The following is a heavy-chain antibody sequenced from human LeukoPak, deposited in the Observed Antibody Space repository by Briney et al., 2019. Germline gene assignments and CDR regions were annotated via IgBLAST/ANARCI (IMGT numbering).Heavy chain of an antibody. Sequence: SETLSLTCTVSGGSISGYYWSWIRQPPGKGLEWIGEINHSGSTNYNPSLKSRVTISVDTSKNQFSLKLSSVTAADTAVYYCAISDTAMVTGFDYWGQGTLVTVSS. D-gene: IGHD5-18*01. CDR2: INHSGST. V-gene: IGHV4-34*01. CDR3: AISDTAMVTGFDY. CDR1: GGSISGYY. J-gene: IGHJ4*02.